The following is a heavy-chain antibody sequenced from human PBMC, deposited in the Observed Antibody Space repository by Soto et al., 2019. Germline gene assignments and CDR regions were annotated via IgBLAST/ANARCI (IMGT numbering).Heavy chain of an antibody. J-gene: IGHJ6*02. CDR3: ARDATEIAAAGAYYYYGMDV. Sequence: QVQLQQSGPGLVKPSQTLSLTCAISGDSVSSNSAAWNWIRQSPSRGLEWLGRTYYRSKWYNDYAVSVKSRITINPDTSKNQFSLQLNSVTPEDTAVYYCARDATEIAAAGAYYYYGMDVWGQGTTVTVSS. CDR1: GDSVSSNSAA. D-gene: IGHD6-13*01. CDR2: TYYRSKWYN. V-gene: IGHV6-1*01.